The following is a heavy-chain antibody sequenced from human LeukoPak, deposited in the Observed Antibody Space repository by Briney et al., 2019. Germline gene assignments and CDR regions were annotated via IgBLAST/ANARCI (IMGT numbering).Heavy chain of an antibody. V-gene: IGHV4-38-2*02. Sequence: SETLSLTCTVSGYSISSGYYWGWIRQPPGKGLEWIGSIYHSGSTYYNPSLKSRVTISVDKSKNQFSLKLSSVTAADTAVYYCARDIGYCSGGSCYRTGIFDYWGQGTLVTVSS. D-gene: IGHD2-15*01. CDR2: IYHSGST. CDR1: GYSISSGYY. CDR3: ARDIGYCSGGSCYRTGIFDY. J-gene: IGHJ4*02.